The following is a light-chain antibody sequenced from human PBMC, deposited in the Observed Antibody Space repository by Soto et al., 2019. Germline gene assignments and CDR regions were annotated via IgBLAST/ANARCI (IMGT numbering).Light chain of an antibody. Sequence: PGERATLSCRASQRVSSSYLAWYHQKPGQAPRLLIYGASSRATGIPDRFSGSGSGTDFTLTISGLEPEDYAVYYCQQYGSSPLTFGGGTKVEIK. V-gene: IGKV3-20*01. J-gene: IGKJ4*01. CDR3: QQYGSSPLT. CDR2: GAS. CDR1: QRVSSSY.